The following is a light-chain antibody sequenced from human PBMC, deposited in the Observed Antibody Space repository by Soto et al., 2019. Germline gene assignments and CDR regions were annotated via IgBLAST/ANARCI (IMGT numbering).Light chain of an antibody. CDR2: DAS. CDR1: QCVSSY. CDR3: QQRGNWPLT. Sequence: EIVLTQSPATLSLSPGERATLSCRASQCVSSYFAWYQQKPGQAPRLLIYDASNRATGIRARFSGSGSGTDFTLAISSLEPEDFAVYYCQQRGNWPLTFGQGTKVEIK. V-gene: IGKV3-11*01. J-gene: IGKJ1*01.